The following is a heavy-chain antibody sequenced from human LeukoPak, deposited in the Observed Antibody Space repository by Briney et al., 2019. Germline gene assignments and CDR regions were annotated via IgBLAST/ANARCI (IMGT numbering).Heavy chain of an antibody. CDR3: ARHRAGTNYYYYYMDV. J-gene: IGHJ6*03. D-gene: IGHD1-1*01. Sequence: SETLSLTCTVSGGSISSSSYYWGWIRQPPGKGLEWIGTIYYSGSTYYNPSLKSRVTISVDTSKNQFSLKLSSVTAADTAVYYCARHRAGTNYYYYYMDVWGKGTTVTISS. CDR1: GGSISSSSYY. CDR2: IYYSGST. V-gene: IGHV4-39*01.